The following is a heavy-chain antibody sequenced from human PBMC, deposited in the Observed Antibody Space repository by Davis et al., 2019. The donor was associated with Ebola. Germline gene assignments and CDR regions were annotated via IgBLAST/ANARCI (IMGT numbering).Heavy chain of an antibody. CDR2: IYSGGST. J-gene: IGHJ4*02. V-gene: IGHV3-53*01. Sequence: GESLKISCAASGFTVSSNYMSWVRQAPGKGLEWVSVIYSGGSTYYADSVKGRFTISRDNSKNTLYLQMNSLRAEDTAVYYCARDKGDSFDYWGQGTLVTVSS. CDR3: ARDKGDSFDY. CDR1: GFTVSSNY. D-gene: IGHD3-16*01.